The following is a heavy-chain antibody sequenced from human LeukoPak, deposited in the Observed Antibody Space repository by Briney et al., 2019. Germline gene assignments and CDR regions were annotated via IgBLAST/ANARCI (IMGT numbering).Heavy chain of an antibody. J-gene: IGHJ4*02. CDR2: VNHDGSVE. CDR1: GFTFRNYW. CDR3: ASGAAVGASRFDY. V-gene: IGHV3-7*01. Sequence: PGGSLRLSCVASGFTFRNYWMSWVRQAPGKGLEWVANVNHDGSVEYYLDSVKGRFTISRDNTKNSLYLQMNSLRAEDTAVYYCASGAAVGASRFDYWGQGTLVTVSS. D-gene: IGHD6-13*01.